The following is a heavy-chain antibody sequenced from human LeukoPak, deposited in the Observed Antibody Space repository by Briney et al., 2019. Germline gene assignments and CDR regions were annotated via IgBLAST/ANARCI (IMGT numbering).Heavy chain of an antibody. CDR1: GGSISIYY. CDR3: TRGSIAYYYMDV. J-gene: IGHJ6*03. D-gene: IGHD3-22*01. Sequence: SETLSLTCTVSGGSISIYYWSWIRQPAGKGLEWIGRIYSSGTNYNPSLKSRVTMSVDTSKNQLSLKLSSVTAADTAVYYCTRGSIAYYYMDVWGKGTTVTISS. V-gene: IGHV4-4*07. CDR2: IYSSGT.